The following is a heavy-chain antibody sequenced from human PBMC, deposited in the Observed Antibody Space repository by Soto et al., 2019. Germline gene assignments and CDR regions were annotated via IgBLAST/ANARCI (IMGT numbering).Heavy chain of an antibody. CDR3: ARAGGVGPYYYGMDV. CDR1: GFTFSSYA. J-gene: IGHJ6*02. D-gene: IGHD3-16*01. Sequence: GSLRLSCAASGFTFSSYAMHWVRQAPGKGLEWVAVISYDGSNKYYADSVKGRFTISRDNSKNTLYLQMNSLRAEDTAVYYCARAGGVGPYYYGMDVWGQGTTVTVSS. V-gene: IGHV3-30-3*01. CDR2: ISYDGSNK.